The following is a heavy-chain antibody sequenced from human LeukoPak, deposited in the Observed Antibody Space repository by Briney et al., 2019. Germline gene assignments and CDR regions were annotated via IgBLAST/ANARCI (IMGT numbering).Heavy chain of an antibody. CDR2: ISTNSANT. Sequence: GGSLRLSCAASGFTCSTYGMNWVRQAPGKGLEWVSTISTNSANTYYTDSVKGRFTISRDNSKDTLFMQMNSLRAEDTAVYYCAKGQSTIATRSFDSWGQETLVTVSS. CDR3: AKGQSTIATRSFDS. CDR1: GFTCSTYG. V-gene: IGHV3-23*01. D-gene: IGHD6-6*01. J-gene: IGHJ4*02.